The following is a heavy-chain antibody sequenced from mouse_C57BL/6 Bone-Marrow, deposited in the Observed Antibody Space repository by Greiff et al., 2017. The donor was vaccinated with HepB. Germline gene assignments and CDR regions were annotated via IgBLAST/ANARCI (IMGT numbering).Heavy chain of an antibody. CDR3: ARNSKNAMDY. V-gene: IGHV5-17*01. D-gene: IGHD2-5*01. CDR2: ISSGSSTI. J-gene: IGHJ4*01. Sequence: DVKLVESGGGLVKPGGSLKLSCAASGFTFSDYGMHWVRQAPEKGLEWVAYISSGSSTIYYADTVKGRFTISRDNAKNTLFLQMTSLRSEDTAMYYCARNSKNAMDYWGQGTSVTVSS. CDR1: GFTFSDYG.